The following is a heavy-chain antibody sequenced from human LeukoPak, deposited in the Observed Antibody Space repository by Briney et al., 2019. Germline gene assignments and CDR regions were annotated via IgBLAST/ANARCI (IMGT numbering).Heavy chain of an antibody. Sequence: GGSLRLSCAASGFIFSSCPMSWVRQAPGKGLEWVSAISGTAENTYYADSVKGRFSISRDNSRNTVHLQMNSLRPEDTAVYYCANQRGGFWGQGTLVTVSS. J-gene: IGHJ4*02. V-gene: IGHV3-23*01. D-gene: IGHD3-10*01. CDR2: ISGTAENT. CDR1: GFIFSSCP. CDR3: ANQRGGF.